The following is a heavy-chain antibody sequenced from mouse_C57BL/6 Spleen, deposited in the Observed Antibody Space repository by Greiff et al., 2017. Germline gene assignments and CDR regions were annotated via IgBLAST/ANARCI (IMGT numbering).Heavy chain of an antibody. J-gene: IGHJ3*01. Sequence: QVQLQQPGTELVKPGASVKLSCKASGYTFTSYWMPWVKQRPGQGLEWIGNINPSNGGTNYNEKFKSKATLTVDKSSSTAYMQLSSLTSEDSAVYYCARSGMGDRGFAYWGQGTLVTVSA. CDR3: ARSGMGDRGFAY. CDR2: INPSNGGT. D-gene: IGHD2-10*02. V-gene: IGHV1-53*01. CDR1: GYTFTSYW.